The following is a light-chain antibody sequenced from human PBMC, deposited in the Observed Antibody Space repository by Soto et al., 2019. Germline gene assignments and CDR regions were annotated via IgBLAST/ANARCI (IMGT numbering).Light chain of an antibody. Sequence: DIQMTQSPSSLSASVGDRVTITCRASQSISSYLNWYQQNPGKAPKLLIYAASTLQSWVPSRFSGSGSGTEFTLTISSLQPEDFATYHCQQFHSYPYTFGQGTKLEIK. CDR3: QQFHSYPYT. CDR1: QSISSY. J-gene: IGKJ2*01. CDR2: AAS. V-gene: IGKV1-9*01.